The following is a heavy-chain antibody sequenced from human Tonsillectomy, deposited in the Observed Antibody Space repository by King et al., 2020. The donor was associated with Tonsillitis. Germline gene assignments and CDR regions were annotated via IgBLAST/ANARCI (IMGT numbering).Heavy chain of an antibody. D-gene: IGHD3-3*01. Sequence: VQLVESGGGVVQPGRSLGLSCAASGFTFSMYAMNWGRQAPGKGLEWVAVISYDGSKKYYVDSVKGRFTISRENAKNTLYLQMNSLRAEDTAVYYCAREGFTIFGVVNYYYGMDVWGQGTTVTVSS. CDR2: ISYDGSKK. CDR3: AREGFTIFGVVNYYYGMDV. CDR1: GFTFSMYA. V-gene: IGHV3-30-3*01. J-gene: IGHJ6*02.